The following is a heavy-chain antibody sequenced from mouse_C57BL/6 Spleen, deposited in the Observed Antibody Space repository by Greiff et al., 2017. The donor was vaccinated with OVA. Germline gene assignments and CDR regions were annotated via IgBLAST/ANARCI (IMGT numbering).Heavy chain of an antibody. CDR3: ARDALLLLDY. D-gene: IGHD1-1*01. Sequence: QVQLQQSGAELVRPGASVKLSCKASGYTFTDYYINWVKQRPGQGLEWIARIYPGSGNTYYNEKFKGKATLTAEKSSSTAYMQLSSLTSEDSAVYFCARDALLLLDYWGQGTTLTVAS. CDR2: IYPGSGNT. V-gene: IGHV1-76*01. J-gene: IGHJ2*01. CDR1: GYTFTDYY.